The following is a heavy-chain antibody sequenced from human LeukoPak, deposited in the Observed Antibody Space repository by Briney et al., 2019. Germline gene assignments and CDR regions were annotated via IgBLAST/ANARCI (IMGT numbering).Heavy chain of an antibody. CDR1: GFTFSSYA. V-gene: IGHV3-23*01. Sequence: PGGSLRLSCAASGFTFSSYAMSWVRQAPGKGLEWVSAISGSGGSTYYADSVKGRFTISRDNSKNTLYLQMNSLRAEDTAVYYCAKLDPRPLRFLEWLLYMDVWGKGTTVTVSS. CDR3: AKLDPRPLRFLEWLLYMDV. D-gene: IGHD3-3*01. CDR2: ISGSGGST. J-gene: IGHJ6*03.